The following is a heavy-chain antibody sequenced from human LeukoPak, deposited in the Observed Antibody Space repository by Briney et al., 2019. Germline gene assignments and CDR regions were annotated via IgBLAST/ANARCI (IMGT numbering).Heavy chain of an antibody. CDR1: GFTFSSYS. J-gene: IGHJ6*03. D-gene: IGHD2-2*01. CDR2: ISSSSSYI. CDR3: ARDQVGYCSSTSCPDYYYYYMDV. Sequence: EGSLRLSCAASGFTFSSYSMNWVRQAPGKGLEWVSSISSSSSYIYYADSVKGRFTISRDNAKNSLYLQMNSLRAEDTAVYYCARDQVGYCSSTSCPDYYYYYMDVWGKGTTVTVSS. V-gene: IGHV3-21*01.